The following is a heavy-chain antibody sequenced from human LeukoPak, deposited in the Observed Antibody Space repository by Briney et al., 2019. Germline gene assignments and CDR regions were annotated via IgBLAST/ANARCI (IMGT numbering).Heavy chain of an antibody. J-gene: IGHJ4*02. V-gene: IGHV3-21*01. D-gene: IGHD6-19*01. CDR2: ISSSSSYI. CDR1: GFTFSSYS. Sequence: GGSLRLSCAASGFTFSSYSMNWVRQAPGKGLEWVSSISSSSSYIYYADSVKGRFTISRDNAKNALYLQMNSLRAEDTAVYYCARARYSSGWCFDYWGQGTLVTVSS. CDR3: ARARYSSGWCFDY.